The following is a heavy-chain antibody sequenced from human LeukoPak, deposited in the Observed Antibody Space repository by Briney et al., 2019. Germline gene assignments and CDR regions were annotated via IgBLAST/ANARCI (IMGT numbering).Heavy chain of an antibody. D-gene: IGHD3-9*01. CDR2: IIPIFGTA. CDR1: GGTFSSYA. Sequence: SVKVSCKASGGTFSSYAISWVRQAPGQGLEWMGGIIPIFGTANYAQKFQGRVTITTDESTSTAYMELSSLRSEDTAVYYCARWRDVLRYFDWLGGAFDIWGQGTVVTVSS. CDR3: ARWRDVLRYFDWLGGAFDI. V-gene: IGHV1-69*05. J-gene: IGHJ3*02.